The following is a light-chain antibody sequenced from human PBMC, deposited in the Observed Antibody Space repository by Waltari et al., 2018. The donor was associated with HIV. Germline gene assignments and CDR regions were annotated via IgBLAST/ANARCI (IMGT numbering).Light chain of an antibody. Sequence: EIVLTQSPVTLSLSPGDRATLSCRVSETLSNNYLAWYQQKPGQAPRLLISAASSRATGIPGRFSGSGSGTQFTLTITGLEPEDSAVYFCQQYSFTPLTFGGGTKVEIK. CDR3: QQYSFTPLT. CDR2: AAS. CDR1: ETLSNNY. V-gene: IGKV3-20*01. J-gene: IGKJ4*01.